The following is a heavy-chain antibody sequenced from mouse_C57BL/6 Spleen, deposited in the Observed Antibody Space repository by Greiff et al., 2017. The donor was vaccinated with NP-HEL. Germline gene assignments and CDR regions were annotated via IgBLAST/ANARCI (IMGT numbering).Heavy chain of an antibody. CDR3: ARSRPYYGSSYFDY. V-gene: IGHV2-2*01. CDR1: GFSLTSYG. Sequence: QVQLKQSGPGLVQPSQSLSITCTVSGFSLTSYGVHWVRQSPGKGLEWLGVIWSGGSTDYSAAFISRLSISKDNSKSQVFFKMNSLQADDTAIYYCARSRPYYGSSYFDYWGQGTTLTVSS. J-gene: IGHJ2*01. CDR2: IWSGGST. D-gene: IGHD1-1*01.